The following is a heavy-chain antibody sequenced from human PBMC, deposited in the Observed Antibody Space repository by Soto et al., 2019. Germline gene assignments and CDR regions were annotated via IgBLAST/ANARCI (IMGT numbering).Heavy chain of an antibody. CDR3: ARDELWFGELFEFPPSPRYMDV. CDR2: ISSSSSYI. D-gene: IGHD3-10*01. CDR1: GFPFSSYS. J-gene: IGHJ6*03. Sequence: PGVSLRLSCAAAGFPFSSYSMNWVRKAPGKGLEWVSSISSSSSYIYYADSVKGRFTISRDNAKNSLYLQMNSLRAEDTAVYYCARDELWFGELFEFPPSPRYMDVWGKGTTVTVSS. V-gene: IGHV3-21*01.